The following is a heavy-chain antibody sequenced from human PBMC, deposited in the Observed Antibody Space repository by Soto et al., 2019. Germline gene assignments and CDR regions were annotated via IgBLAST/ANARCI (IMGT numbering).Heavy chain of an antibody. D-gene: IGHD5-12*01. J-gene: IGHJ4*02. CDR2: IYPGDPDT. CDR3: ARSFSNYDYQSGY. CDR1: GYSFTSYG. V-gene: IGHV5-51*01. Sequence: PGESLRISCKGSGYSFTSYGSGWVRQMPGKGLEWMGIIYPGDPDTRYSPSFQGQVTISADKSISTAYLQWSSLKASDTAMHYCARSFSNYDYQSGYWGQGTLVTVSS.